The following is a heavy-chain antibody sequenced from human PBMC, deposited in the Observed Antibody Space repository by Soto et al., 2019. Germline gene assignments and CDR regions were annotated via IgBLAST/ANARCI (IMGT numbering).Heavy chain of an antibody. V-gene: IGHV1-69*05. CDR2: IIPMFGTA. CDR3: ASRYCISTSCHYYGMDV. J-gene: IGHJ6*02. Sequence: QVQLVQSGAEVKKPGSSVKVSCKASGGTFSTYTINWVRQAPGQGLEWMGGIIPMFGTANYAQKFQGRVTXTPXEATSTAYMELSSLRSEDTAVYYCASRYCISTSCHYYGMDVWGQGTTVTVSS. D-gene: IGHD2-2*01. CDR1: GGTFSTYT.